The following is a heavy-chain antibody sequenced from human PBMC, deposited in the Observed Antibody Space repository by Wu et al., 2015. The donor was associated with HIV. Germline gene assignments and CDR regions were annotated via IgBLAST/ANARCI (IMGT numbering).Heavy chain of an antibody. CDR1: GGSFSTYA. CDR3: ARLGRNXYGNYFDY. J-gene: IGHJ4*02. V-gene: IGHV1-69*12. Sequence: QVQLVQSEAEVKKPGSWVKVSCRASGGSFSTYAISWVRQAPGQGLEWMGGIIPLFDAPSYAQKFKGRVTITADESTSTAYMELSGLRSEDTAVYYCARLGRNXYGNYFDYWGQGTLVTVSS. CDR2: IIPLFDAP. D-gene: IGHD1-26*01.